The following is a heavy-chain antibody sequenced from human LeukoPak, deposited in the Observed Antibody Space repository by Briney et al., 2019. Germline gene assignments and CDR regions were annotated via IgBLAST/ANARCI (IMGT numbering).Heavy chain of an antibody. CDR3: TTPGDSGWYNH. CDR2: ISRNGAHP. V-gene: IGHV3-23*01. Sequence: GGSLRLSCVASELIFSSSSMSWVRQAPGKGLEWVSVISRNGAHPYYIDSVRDRFTVSRDNSKNIMYLQMNSLRAEDAALYYCTTPGDSGWYNHWGQGTLVTVSS. CDR1: ELIFSSSS. D-gene: IGHD6-19*01. J-gene: IGHJ4*02.